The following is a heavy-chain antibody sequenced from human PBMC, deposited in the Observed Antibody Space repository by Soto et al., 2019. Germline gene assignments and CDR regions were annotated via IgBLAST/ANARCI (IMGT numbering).Heavy chain of an antibody. CDR1: GHSMNSW. CDR2: IYESGIT. J-gene: IGHJ4*01. V-gene: IGHV4-4*02. Sequence: QVQLQESGPGLMKPSGTLSLTCTVSGHSMNSWWSWVRQPPGKGLEWIGEIYESGITYYKPSLQSRVTISRDKSMNQFYLRLNSVTAADTAFYYCARTVTYYIGDCGHGTLVTVSS. CDR3: ARTVTYYIGD. D-gene: IGHD2-21*02.